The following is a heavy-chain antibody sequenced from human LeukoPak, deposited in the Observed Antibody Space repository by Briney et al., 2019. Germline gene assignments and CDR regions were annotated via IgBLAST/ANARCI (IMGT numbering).Heavy chain of an antibody. V-gene: IGHV1-2*02. Sequence: GASVKVSCKASGYTFTGYYMHWVRQAPGQGLEWMGWINPNSGGTNYAQKFQGRVTMTRNTSISTAYMELSSLRSEDTAVYYCARGTYYGSGTVDYWGQGTLVTVSP. J-gene: IGHJ4*02. CDR1: GYTFTGYY. D-gene: IGHD3-10*01. CDR3: ARGTYYGSGTVDY. CDR2: INPNSGGT.